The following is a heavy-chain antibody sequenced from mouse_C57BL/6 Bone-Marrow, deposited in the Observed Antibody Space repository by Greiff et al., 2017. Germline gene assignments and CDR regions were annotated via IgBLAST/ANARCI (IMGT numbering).Heavy chain of an antibody. V-gene: IGHV5-6*01. CDR2: ISSGGSYT. J-gene: IGHJ3*01. CDR3: AGHGSYVSSWFAY. Sequence: EVQLVESGGDLVKPGGSLKLSCAASGFTFSSYGMSWVRQTPDKRLEWVATISSGGSYTYYPDSVKGRFTISRDNAKNTLYLQMSSLKSEDTAMYYCAGHGSYVSSWFAYWGQGTLVTVSA. CDR1: GFTFSSYG. D-gene: IGHD1-1*02.